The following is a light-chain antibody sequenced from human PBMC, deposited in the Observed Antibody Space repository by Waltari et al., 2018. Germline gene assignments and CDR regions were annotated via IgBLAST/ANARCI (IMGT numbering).Light chain of an antibody. J-gene: IGKJ1*01. CDR2: WPS. Sequence: DIVMTQSPEFLAVPLGERATINCKSSQSVLYSSNNKNYLAWYQQKPGQPPTLLITWPSNRESGVPDRFSGSGSGTDFTLTISSLQAEDVAVYYCQQYYAVRRTFGQGTKVEV. CDR1: QSVLYSSNNKNY. V-gene: IGKV4-1*01. CDR3: QQYYAVRRT.